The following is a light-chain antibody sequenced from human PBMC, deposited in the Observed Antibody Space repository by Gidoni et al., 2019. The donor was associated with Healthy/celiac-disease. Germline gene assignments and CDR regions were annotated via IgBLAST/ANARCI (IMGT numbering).Light chain of an antibody. CDR3: QQSYSTPLLT. CDR2: AAS. V-gene: IGKV1-39*01. Sequence: IQMTQSPSSLSASVGDRVTITGRASQSISSYLNWYQQKPGKAPKLRIYAASSLQSGVPSRFSGSGSGTEFTLTISSLQPEDFATYYCQQSYSTPLLTVGGGTKVEIK. J-gene: IGKJ4*01. CDR1: QSISSY.